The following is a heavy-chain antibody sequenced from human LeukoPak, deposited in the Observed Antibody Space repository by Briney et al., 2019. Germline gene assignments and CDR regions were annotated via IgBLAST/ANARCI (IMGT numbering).Heavy chain of an antibody. D-gene: IGHD2-8*01. CDR3: ARDPGGVVYFDY. Sequence: SGGSLRLSCAASGFTFSSYAMHWVRQAPGKGLEWVAVIWYDGSNKYYADSVKGRFTISRDNSKNTLYLQMNTLRAGDTAVYYCARDPGGVVYFDYWGQGTLVTVSS. V-gene: IGHV3-33*08. CDR1: GFTFSSYA. CDR2: IWYDGSNK. J-gene: IGHJ4*02.